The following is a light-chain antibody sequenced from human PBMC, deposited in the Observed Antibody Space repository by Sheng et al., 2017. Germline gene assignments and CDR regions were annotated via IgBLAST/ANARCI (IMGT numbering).Light chain of an antibody. Sequence: EIVLTQSPGTLSLSPGERATLSCRASQSVGVFLAWYQQKPGQAPRLLIYDASNRATGIPDRFSVSGSGTDFTLTIKRLEPEDFAVYYCQQYGNVPLTFGGGTKVEMK. J-gene: IGKJ4*01. CDR1: QSVGVF. CDR2: DAS. V-gene: IGKV3-20*01. CDR3: QQYGNVPLT.